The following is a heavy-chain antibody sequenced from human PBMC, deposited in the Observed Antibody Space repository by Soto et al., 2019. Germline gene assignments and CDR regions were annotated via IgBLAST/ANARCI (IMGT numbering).Heavy chain of an antibody. D-gene: IGHD2-21*02. CDR1: GFTFSSYA. J-gene: IGHJ4*02. Sequence: EVQLLESGGGLVQPGGSLRLSCAASGFTFSSYAMTWVRQAPGKGLEWVSAISGSGGITYYADSVKGRFTISRDNSKNRQSLEMNSLRDEDTAVYYCAKAPYFGGDCLGYFDFWGQGTLVTVSS. CDR3: AKAPYFGGDCLGYFDF. V-gene: IGHV3-23*01. CDR2: ISGSGGIT.